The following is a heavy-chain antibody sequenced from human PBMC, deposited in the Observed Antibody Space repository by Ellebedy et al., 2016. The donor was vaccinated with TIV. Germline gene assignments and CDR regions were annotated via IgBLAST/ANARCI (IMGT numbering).Heavy chain of an antibody. CDR1: GFTFSSYW. V-gene: IGHV3-7*01. Sequence: GESLKISCAASGFTFSSYWMSWVRQAPGKGLEWVANIKQDGSEKYYVDSVRGRFTISRDNAKNSLYLQMNSLRAEDTAVYYCVRDGTSLAAATTVVYFDYWGQGILVTVSS. CDR3: VRDGTSLAAATTVVYFDY. J-gene: IGHJ4*02. CDR2: IKQDGSEK. D-gene: IGHD4-23*01.